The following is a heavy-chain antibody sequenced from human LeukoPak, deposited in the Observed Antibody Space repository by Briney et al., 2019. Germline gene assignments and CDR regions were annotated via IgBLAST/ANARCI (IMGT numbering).Heavy chain of an antibody. V-gene: IGHV4-59*08. CDR1: GGSISSYY. CDR3: ARCEANWNTAMDDAFDI. CDR2: IYYSGNT. Sequence: PSETLSLTCTVSGGSISSYYWSWLRQPPGKGLEWIGYIYYSGNTNYNPSLKSRVTISVDTSKNQFSLKLSSVTAADTAVYYCARCEANWNTAMDDAFDIWGQGTMVTVSS. D-gene: IGHD5-18*01. J-gene: IGHJ3*02.